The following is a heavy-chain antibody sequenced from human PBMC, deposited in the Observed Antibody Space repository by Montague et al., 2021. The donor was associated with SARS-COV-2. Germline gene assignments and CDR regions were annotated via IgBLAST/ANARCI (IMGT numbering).Heavy chain of an antibody. D-gene: IGHD3-10*01. Sequence: SLSLSCAASGFTFRSYWMHWVRQVPGRGLVWVSRIKPDGTSTHYAAPVKGRFIISRDNAKNTLSLQMTNLRVDDTAVYFCVRPLWFGDSDYYFDSWGQGTLVTDSS. CDR1: GFTFRSYW. CDR3: VRPLWFGDSDYYFDS. CDR2: IKPDGTST. J-gene: IGHJ4*02. V-gene: IGHV3-74*01.